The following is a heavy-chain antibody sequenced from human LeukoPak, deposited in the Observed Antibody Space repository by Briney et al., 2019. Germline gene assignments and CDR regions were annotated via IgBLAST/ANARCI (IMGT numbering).Heavy chain of an antibody. D-gene: IGHD3-3*01. Sequence: PGGSLRLSCAASGFTFSSYSMNWVRQAPGKGLEWVSSISSSSSYIYYADSVKGRFTISRDNAKNSLYLQMNSLRAEDTAVYYCARLPGITIFGVVPNAPDYWGQGTLVTVSS. CDR1: GFTFSSYS. V-gene: IGHV3-21*01. J-gene: IGHJ4*02. CDR2: ISSSSSYI. CDR3: ARLPGITIFGVVPNAPDY.